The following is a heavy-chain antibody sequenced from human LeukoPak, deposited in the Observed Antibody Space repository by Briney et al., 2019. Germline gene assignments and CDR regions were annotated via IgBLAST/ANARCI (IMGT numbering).Heavy chain of an antibody. CDR2: ISGSGGST. CDR3: ARASDAPILPYYYEMDV. J-gene: IGHJ6*02. D-gene: IGHD3-10*01. CDR1: GFTFTSYA. V-gene: IGHV3-23*01. Sequence: GGSLRPSCAASGFTFTSYAMSWVRQAPGKGLEWVSAISGSGGSTYYTDSVKGRFTIPRDNSKNTLYLQMNSLRAEDTAVYYCARASDAPILPYYYEMDVWGHGTTVTVSS.